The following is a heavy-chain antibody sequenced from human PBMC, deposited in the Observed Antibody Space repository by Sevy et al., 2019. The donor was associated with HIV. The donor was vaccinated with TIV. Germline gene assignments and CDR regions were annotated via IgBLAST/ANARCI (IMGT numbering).Heavy chain of an antibody. Sequence: ASVKVSCKASGYTFTNYYIHWVRQAPGQGLEWMGLINPSGGSTSYAQKFQGRVTMTRDTSTSTVYMKLSSLRSDDTGVYYCARVYYYDYSGPGYWGQGTLVTVSS. CDR2: INPSGGST. CDR3: ARVYYYDYSGPGY. V-gene: IGHV1-46*01. CDR1: GYTFTNYY. D-gene: IGHD3-22*01. J-gene: IGHJ4*02.